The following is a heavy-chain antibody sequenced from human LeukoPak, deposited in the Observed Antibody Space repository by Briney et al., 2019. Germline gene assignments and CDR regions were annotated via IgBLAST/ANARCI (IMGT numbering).Heavy chain of an antibody. CDR2: ISSSSSYI. CDR1: GFTFSSYS. J-gene: IGHJ4*02. Sequence: PGGSLRLSCAASGFTFSSYSMNWVRQAPGKGLEWVSSISSSSSYIYYADSVKGRLTISRDNAKNSLSLQMNSLRAEDTAVYYCARGSYYDSSGYYSGWGQGTLVTVSS. V-gene: IGHV3-21*01. CDR3: ARGSYYDSSGYYSG. D-gene: IGHD3-22*01.